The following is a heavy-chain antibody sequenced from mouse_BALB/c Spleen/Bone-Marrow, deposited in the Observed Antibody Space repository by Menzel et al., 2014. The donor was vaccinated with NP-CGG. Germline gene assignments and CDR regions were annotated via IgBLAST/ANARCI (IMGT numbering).Heavy chain of an antibody. Sequence: VQVVESGAELVRPGASVRLSCKALGYIFTDYEMHWVKQTPVHGLEWIGAIHPGSGGTAYNQRFKGKATLTADKSSNTAYMELSSLTSEDSAVYYCASPRGAYWGQGTLVTVSA. CDR2: IHPGSGGT. CDR3: ASPRGAY. CDR1: GYIFTDYE. J-gene: IGHJ3*01. V-gene: IGHV1-15*01.